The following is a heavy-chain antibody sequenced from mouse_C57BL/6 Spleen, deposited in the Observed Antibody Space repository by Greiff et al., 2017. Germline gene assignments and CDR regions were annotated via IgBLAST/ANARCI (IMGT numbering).Heavy chain of an antibody. J-gene: IGHJ3*01. Sequence: EVQLQQSGPELVKPGASVKISCKASGYTFTDYYMNWVKQSHGKSLEWIGDINPNNGGTSYNQKFKGKATLTVDKSSSTAYMELRSLTSEDSAVYYCARYLWDFAYWGQGTLVTVSA. V-gene: IGHV1-26*01. CDR3: ARYLWDFAY. CDR1: GYTFTDYY. D-gene: IGHD4-1*01. CDR2: INPNNGGT.